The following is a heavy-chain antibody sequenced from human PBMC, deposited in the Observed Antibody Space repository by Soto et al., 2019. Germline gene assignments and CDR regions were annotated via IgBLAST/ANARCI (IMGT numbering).Heavy chain of an antibody. CDR1: GYSFTIYW. D-gene: IGHD4-4*01. CDR3: ARHAYGYNNYFFDF. CDR2: IYPGDSDI. Sequence: GESLKISCNGSGYSFTIYWIGWVRQMPGKGLEWMGIIYPGDSDIRYSPSFQGQVTISADKSISTAYLQWSSLKASDTAMYYCARHAYGYNNYFFDFWGQGTLVTVSS. V-gene: IGHV5-51*01. J-gene: IGHJ4*02.